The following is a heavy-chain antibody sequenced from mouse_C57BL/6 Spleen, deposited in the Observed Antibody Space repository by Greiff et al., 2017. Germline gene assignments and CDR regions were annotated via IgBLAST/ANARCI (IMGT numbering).Heavy chain of an antibody. CDR3: AREDWDEGFAY. D-gene: IGHD4-1*01. Sequence: QVQLQQSGPELVKPGASVKLSCKASGYTFTSYDINWVKQRPGQGLEWIGWIYPRDGSTKYNEKFKGKATLTVDTSSSTAYMELHSLTSEDSAVYFCAREDWDEGFAYWGQGTLVTVSA. CDR2: IYPRDGST. V-gene: IGHV1-85*01. J-gene: IGHJ3*01. CDR1: GYTFTSYD.